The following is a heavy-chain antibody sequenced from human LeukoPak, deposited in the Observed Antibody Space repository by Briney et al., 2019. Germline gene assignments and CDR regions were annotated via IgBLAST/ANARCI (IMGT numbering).Heavy chain of an antibody. CDR3: ARGGGFGELFGYFDY. CDR1: GYTFTIYY. CDR2: INPSGGST. V-gene: IGHV1-46*01. Sequence: ASVKVSFKASGYTFTIYYMHWVRQAPGQGLEWMGIINPSGGSTSYAQKFQGRVTMTRDTSTSTVYMELSSLRSEDTAVYYCARGGGFGELFGYFDYWGQGTLVTVSS. J-gene: IGHJ4*02. D-gene: IGHD3-10*01.